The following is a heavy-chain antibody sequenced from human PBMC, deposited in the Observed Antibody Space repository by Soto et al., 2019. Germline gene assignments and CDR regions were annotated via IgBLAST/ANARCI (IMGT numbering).Heavy chain of an antibody. J-gene: IGHJ6*02. CDR1: GYTFSNYG. CDR2: ISAYNGNT. V-gene: IGHV1-18*01. Sequence: GASVEVSCKASGYTFSNYGISWVRQAPGQGLEWMGWISAYNGNTNYAQKLQDRVTMTTDTSTSTAYMELRSLRSDDTAVYYCARDGVDTATGYYYGMDVWGQGTTVTVSS. D-gene: IGHD5-18*01. CDR3: ARDGVDTATGYYYGMDV.